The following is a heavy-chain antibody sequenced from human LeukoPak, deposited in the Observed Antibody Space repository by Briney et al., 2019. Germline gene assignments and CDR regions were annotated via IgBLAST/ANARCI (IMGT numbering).Heavy chain of an antibody. J-gene: IGHJ6*03. Sequence: ASVKVSCKASGYTFTGYYMHWVRQAPGQGLEWMGWINPNSGGTNYAQKFQGRVTMTRNTSISTAYMELSSLRSEDTAVYYCARADSSGYLKILYYYYYYMDVWGKGTTVTISS. CDR1: GYTFTGYY. V-gene: IGHV1-2*02. CDR2: INPNSGGT. D-gene: IGHD6-19*01. CDR3: ARADSSGYLKILYYYYYYMDV.